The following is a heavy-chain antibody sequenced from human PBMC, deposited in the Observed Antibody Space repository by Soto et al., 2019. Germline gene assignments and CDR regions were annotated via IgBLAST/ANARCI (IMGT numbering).Heavy chain of an antibody. CDR1: GFSFSSYA. CDR3: ARYIPGVRYYGMDV. CDR2: IGESGTPT. J-gene: IGHJ6*02. D-gene: IGHD2-2*01. V-gene: IGHV3-23*01. Sequence: EVQLLESGGGLVQPGGSLRLSCAASGFSFSSYAMKWVRQAPGKGLEWVSLIGESGTPTYYADSVKGRFTISRDNSGNTLFLEMYILRAEDTAVYYCARYIPGVRYYGMDVWGQVTTVTVSS.